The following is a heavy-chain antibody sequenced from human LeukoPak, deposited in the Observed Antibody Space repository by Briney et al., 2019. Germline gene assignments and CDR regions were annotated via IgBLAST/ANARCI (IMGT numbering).Heavy chain of an antibody. V-gene: IGHV3-48*02. J-gene: IGHJ4*02. Sequence: GGSLRLSCAASGFTFSSCSMNWVRQAPGKGLEWVSFISSSSTIYYTDSVRGRFTISRDNAKNSLYLQMNSLRDEDTAVYYCARDSRYCSSANCYFDYWGQGTLVTVSS. CDR3: ARDSRYCSSANCYFDY. D-gene: IGHD2-2*01. CDR2: ISSSSTI. CDR1: GFTFSSCS.